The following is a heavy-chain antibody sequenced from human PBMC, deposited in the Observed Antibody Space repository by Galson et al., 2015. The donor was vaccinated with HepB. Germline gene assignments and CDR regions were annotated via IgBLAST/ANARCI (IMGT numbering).Heavy chain of an antibody. J-gene: IGHJ6*02. Sequence: SLRLSCAASGFTFSDYYMSWIRQAPGKGLEWVSYISSSGSTIYYADSVKGRFTISRDNAKNSLYLQMNSLRAEDTAVYYCARDPYDCSSTSCYTPDYYYYGMDVWGQGTTVTVSS. CDR1: GFTFSDYY. V-gene: IGHV3-11*01. CDR3: ARDPYDCSSTSCYTPDYYYYGMDV. D-gene: IGHD2-2*02. CDR2: ISSSGSTI.